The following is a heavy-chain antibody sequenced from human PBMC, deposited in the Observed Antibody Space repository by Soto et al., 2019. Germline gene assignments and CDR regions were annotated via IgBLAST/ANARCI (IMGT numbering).Heavy chain of an antibody. CDR1: GFTFSNYS. D-gene: IGHD2-15*01. J-gene: IGHJ6*02. V-gene: IGHV3-30-3*01. CDR2: TSYDGSNK. CDR3: ARDQKGGLWSGGSCHYYYGMDV. Sequence: QVQLVESGGGVVQPGTSLRLSCTASGFTFSNYSMHWVRQAPGKGLEWVAVTSYDGSNKYYADSVKGRFTISSDNSKKTMYVQRNSLRGEDTAIYYCARDQKGGLWSGGSCHYYYGMDVWGQGTTVTVSS.